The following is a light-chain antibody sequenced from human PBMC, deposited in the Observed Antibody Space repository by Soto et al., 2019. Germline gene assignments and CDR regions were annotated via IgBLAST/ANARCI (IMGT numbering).Light chain of an antibody. V-gene: IGKV3D-20*02. CDR2: GAS. CDR1: QSVGGSS. CDR3: QQRSNWPRT. Sequence: ETVLTQSPGTLSLSPGETATVSCRASQSVGGSSLAWYQQRPGQAPRLLIYGASRRATGIPARFSGSGSGTDFTLTISSLEPEDFAVYYCQQRSNWPRTFGQGTKVDI. J-gene: IGKJ1*01.